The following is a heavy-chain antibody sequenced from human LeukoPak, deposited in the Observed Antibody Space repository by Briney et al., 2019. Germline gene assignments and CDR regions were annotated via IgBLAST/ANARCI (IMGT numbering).Heavy chain of an antibody. CDR3: ARETLTGYDTFDI. Sequence: GGSLTLSCAASGFTVSSNYMSWVRQAPGKGLEGVSVIYSGGSTYYADSVKGRFTISRDNSKNTLYLQMNSLRAEDTAVYYCARETLTGYDTFDIWGQGTMVIVSS. J-gene: IGHJ3*02. D-gene: IGHD3-9*01. CDR2: IYSGGST. V-gene: IGHV3-66*01. CDR1: GFTVSSNY.